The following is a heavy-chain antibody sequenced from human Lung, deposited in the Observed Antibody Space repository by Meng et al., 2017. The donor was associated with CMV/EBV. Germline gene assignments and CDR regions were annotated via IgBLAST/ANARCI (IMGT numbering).Heavy chain of an antibody. CDR1: GGAINSGGYY. V-gene: IGHV4-31*03. Sequence: SETLSLXCTVSGGAINSGGYYWSWIRQHPGKGLEWIGYTYYSGSGYYNPSLRSRITMSVDTSKNQFSLKLTSVTAADTAVYYCASAPQSVGEIFDIWGQGTMVTVSS. CDR2: TYYSGSG. J-gene: IGHJ3*02. CDR3: ASAPQSVGEIFDI. D-gene: IGHD3-16*01.